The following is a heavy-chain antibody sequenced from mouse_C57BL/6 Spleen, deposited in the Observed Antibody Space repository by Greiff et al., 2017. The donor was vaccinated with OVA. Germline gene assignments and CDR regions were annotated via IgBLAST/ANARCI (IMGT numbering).Heavy chain of an antibody. Sequence: DVMLVESGGGLVQPGGSMKLSCVASGFTFSNYWMNWVRQSPEKGLEWVAQIRLKSDNYATHYAESVKGRFTISRDDSKSSVYLQMNNLRAEDTGIYYCTEGRLPYAMDYWGQGTSVTVSS. CDR3: TEGRLPYAMDY. J-gene: IGHJ4*01. CDR2: IRLKSDNYAT. CDR1: GFTFSNYW. D-gene: IGHD2-2*01. V-gene: IGHV6-3*01.